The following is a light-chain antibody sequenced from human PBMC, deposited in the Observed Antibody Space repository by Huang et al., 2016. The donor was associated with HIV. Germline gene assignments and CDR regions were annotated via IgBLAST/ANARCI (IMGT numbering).Light chain of an antibody. Sequence: EIVLTQSPATLSLSPWDRATLSCRASQSVSTYLGWYQQKPGKAPRPLIYDAYHRSSGIPAGFSCSGSGTDFALTISSLEPDDFAVYYCQQRSIWPMLTFGGGTKVEI. V-gene: IGKV3-11*01. CDR3: QQRSIWPMLT. CDR1: QSVSTY. CDR2: DAY. J-gene: IGKJ4*01.